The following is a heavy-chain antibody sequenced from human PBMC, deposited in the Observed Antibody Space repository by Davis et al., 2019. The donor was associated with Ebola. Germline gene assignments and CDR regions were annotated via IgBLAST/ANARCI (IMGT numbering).Heavy chain of an antibody. Sequence: SETLSLTCAVYGGSFSGYYWSWIRQPPGKGLEWIGEINHSGSTNYNPSLKSRVTISVDTSKNQFYLKLSSVTAADTAVYYCARRSVGGNGWFDPWGQGTLVTVSS. D-gene: IGHD2-8*01. CDR3: ARRSVGGNGWFDP. CDR1: GGSFSGYY. CDR2: INHSGST. J-gene: IGHJ5*02. V-gene: IGHV4-34*01.